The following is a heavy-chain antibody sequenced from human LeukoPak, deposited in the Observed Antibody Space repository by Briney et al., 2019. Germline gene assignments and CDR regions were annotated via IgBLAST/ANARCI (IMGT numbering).Heavy chain of an antibody. CDR2: IYHSGST. CDR1: GGSISSGGYS. Sequence: PSETLSLTCVVSGGSISSGGYSWSWIRQPPGKGLEWIGYIYHSGSTYYDPSLKSRVTISVDRSKNQFSLKLSSVTAADTAVYYCARDSADYGDYSLGYWGQGTLVTVSS. CDR3: ARDSADYGDYSLGY. V-gene: IGHV4-30-2*01. D-gene: IGHD4-17*01. J-gene: IGHJ4*02.